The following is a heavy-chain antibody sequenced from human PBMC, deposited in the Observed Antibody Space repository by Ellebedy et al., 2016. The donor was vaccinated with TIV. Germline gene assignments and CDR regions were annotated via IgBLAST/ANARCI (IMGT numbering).Heavy chain of an antibody. V-gene: IGHV3-7*01. CDR3: VGFGVFNL. CDR1: GNTFSRYW. J-gene: IGHJ5*02. Sequence: PGGSLRLSCAASGNTFSRYWMSWVRQAPGKGLEWVAHIKTDGSETYYVDSVKGRFTISRENAKNALFLQMDGLRVDDPAVYYCVGFGVFNLWGQGAPVTVSS. CDR2: IKTDGSET. D-gene: IGHD3-3*01.